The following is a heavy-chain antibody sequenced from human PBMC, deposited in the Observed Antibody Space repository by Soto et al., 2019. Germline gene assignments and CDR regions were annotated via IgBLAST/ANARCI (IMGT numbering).Heavy chain of an antibody. CDR3: TRGRNSGDGYNGGGY. Sequence: ASVKVSCKASGYTFTSFDINWVRQATGQGLEWMGWMNPNSGHTGYAQKFQGRVTMTRDTSISTAYMELSSLRYEDTAVYYCTRGRNSGDGYNGGGYWGQATLVTVSS. V-gene: IGHV1-8*01. D-gene: IGHD1-1*01. CDR1: GYTFTSFD. CDR2: MNPNSGHT. J-gene: IGHJ4*02.